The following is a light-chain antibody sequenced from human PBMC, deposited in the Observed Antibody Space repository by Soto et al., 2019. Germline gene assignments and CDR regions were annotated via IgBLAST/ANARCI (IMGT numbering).Light chain of an antibody. Sequence: QSALTQPASVSGSPGQSTTISCTGTSSDVGRYNLVSWYQQHPGKAPKLIIYEGSKRPSGVSNRFSGSKSDNTASLTISGLQAEDEADYHCCSYVGSSTYVFGTGTKLTVL. CDR2: EGS. CDR1: SSDVGRYNL. CDR3: CSYVGSSTYV. V-gene: IGLV2-23*01. J-gene: IGLJ1*01.